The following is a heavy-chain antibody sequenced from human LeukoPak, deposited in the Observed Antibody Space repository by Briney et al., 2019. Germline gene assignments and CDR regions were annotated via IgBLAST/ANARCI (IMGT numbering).Heavy chain of an antibody. D-gene: IGHD4-17*01. CDR2: ISADNGKT. J-gene: IGHJ4*02. V-gene: IGHV1-18*01. Sequence: ASLRASCKAAGCTYSRYGIIWVRQAPGQGLEWMGWISADNGKTKYAQKLQGRVTMTTDTSTTTAYMELRRLRSDDTAVYFCARGDYTLGYWAQGTLVSVSS. CDR1: GCTYSRYG. CDR3: ARGDYTLGY.